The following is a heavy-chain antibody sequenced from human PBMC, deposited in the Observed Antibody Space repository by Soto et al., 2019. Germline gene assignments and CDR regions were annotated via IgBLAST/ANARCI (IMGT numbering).Heavy chain of an antibody. V-gene: IGHV3-23*01. CDR3: AKSQSNTWYDYLDS. J-gene: IGHJ4*02. D-gene: IGHD6-13*01. CDR1: GFTFSTYG. Sequence: GGSLRLSCVASGFTFSTYGMTWVRQAPGKGLEWVSSISGGGGSVSGSGGSTYYPESVRGRLSVSRDSSKNTVYLQMNSLRAEDTAVYYCAKSQSNTWYDYLDSWGQGTPVTVSS. CDR2: ISGGGGSVSGSGGST.